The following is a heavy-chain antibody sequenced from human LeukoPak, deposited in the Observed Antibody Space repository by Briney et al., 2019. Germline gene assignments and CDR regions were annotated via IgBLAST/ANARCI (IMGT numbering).Heavy chain of an antibody. D-gene: IGHD7-27*01. V-gene: IGHV3-23*01. CDR1: GFTFSDYY. CDR2: ITTSDGNT. CDR3: AKDGGLWVSAHWGDS. J-gene: IGHJ4*02. Sequence: GGSLRLSCAASGFTFSDYYMSWIRQAPGKGLEWVSTITTSDGNTYYADSVKGRFTVSRDNSKNTLFLQMNSLRAEDTAVYYCAKDGGLWVSAHWGDSWGRGTLVTVSS.